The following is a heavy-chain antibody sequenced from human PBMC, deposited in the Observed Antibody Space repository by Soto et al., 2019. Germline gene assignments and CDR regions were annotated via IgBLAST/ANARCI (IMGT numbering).Heavy chain of an antibody. J-gene: IGHJ4*02. CDR2: IYRTGST. CDR3: ASREAGTSVDY. Sequence: SETLSLTCAVSGGSFTSNNWWTWVRHPPGQGLELIGEIYRTGSTNYNTSLKSRVTISLDKSENQFSLKVASMTAADTAVYYCASREAGTSVDYWGQGTLFTVSS. V-gene: IGHV4-4*02. CDR1: GGSFTSNNW. D-gene: IGHD1-7*01.